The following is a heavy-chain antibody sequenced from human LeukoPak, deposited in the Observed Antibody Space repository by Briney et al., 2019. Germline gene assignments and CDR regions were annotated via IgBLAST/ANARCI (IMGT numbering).Heavy chain of an antibody. D-gene: IGHD2-2*01. Sequence: SETLSLTCSVSGGSIRSYYWAWIRQPPGKGLEWIGHVYHTGSTNSNPSLKSRVTISIDTSKNQFSLRLSSVTAADTAVYFCARDYSTSFLYCDLWGRGTLVTVSS. V-gene: IGHV4-59*01. J-gene: IGHJ2*01. CDR3: ARDYSTSFLYCDL. CDR1: GGSIRSYY. CDR2: VYHTGST.